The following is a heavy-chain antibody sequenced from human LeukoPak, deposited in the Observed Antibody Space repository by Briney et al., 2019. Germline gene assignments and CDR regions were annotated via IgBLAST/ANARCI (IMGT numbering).Heavy chain of an antibody. CDR2: ISGSGGST. CDR1: GFTFSSYA. CDR3: AKDLSPWAGLLTVAGSDAFDI. Sequence: PGGSLRLSCTASGFTFSSYAMNWVRQAPGKGLEGVSTISGSGGSTYYADSVKGRFTISRDNSKNTLYLQMNSLRVEDTAVYYCAKDLSPWAGLLTVAGSDAFDIWGQGTVVTVSS. V-gene: IGHV3-23*01. J-gene: IGHJ3*02. D-gene: IGHD6-19*01.